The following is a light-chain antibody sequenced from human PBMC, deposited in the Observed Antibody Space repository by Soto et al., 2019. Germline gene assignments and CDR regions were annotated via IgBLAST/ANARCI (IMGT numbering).Light chain of an antibody. Sequence: EIVLTQSPGTLSLSPGERATLSCRASQSVSRGLAWYQQKPGQAPRLLIYGASTRATGIPARFIGSGSGAEFTLTISSLQSEALAVYYCQQRSNWPPVTFGQGTRLEI. J-gene: IGKJ5*01. CDR1: QSVSRG. CDR2: GAS. V-gene: IGKV3-15*01. CDR3: QQRSNWPPVT.